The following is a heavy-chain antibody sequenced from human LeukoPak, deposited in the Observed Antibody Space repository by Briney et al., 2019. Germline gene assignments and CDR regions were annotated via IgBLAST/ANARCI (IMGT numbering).Heavy chain of an antibody. CDR3: ARGQRWLQLTFDP. D-gene: IGHD5-24*01. J-gene: IGHJ5*02. V-gene: IGHV1-46*01. CDR2: INPSGGST. Sequence: ASVKVSCKASGYTFTSYYMHWVRQAPGQGLEWMGIINPSGGSTSYARKFQGRVTMTRDMSTSTVYMELSSLRSEDTAVYYCARGQRWLQLTFDPWGQGTLVTVSS. CDR1: GYTFTSYY.